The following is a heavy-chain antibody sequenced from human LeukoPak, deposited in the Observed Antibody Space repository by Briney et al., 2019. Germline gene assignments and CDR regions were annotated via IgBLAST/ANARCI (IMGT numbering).Heavy chain of an antibody. Sequence: SETLSLTCTVSGGSLSSYYWSWLRQPPGKGLESIGSIYYSGSTYYNPSLKRRVTISVDTSKNQFSLKVRSVTAADTAVYYCERHLIVVPPGPPRRLPNWFDPWGQGTLVTVSS. CDR1: GGSLSSYY. V-gene: IGHV4-59*04. CDR3: ERHLIVVPPGPPRRLPNWFDP. CDR2: IYYSGST. D-gene: IGHD2-15*01. J-gene: IGHJ5*02.